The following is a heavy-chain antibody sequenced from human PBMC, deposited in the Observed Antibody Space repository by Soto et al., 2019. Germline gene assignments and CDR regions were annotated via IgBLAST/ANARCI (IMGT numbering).Heavy chain of an antibody. CDR1: GFSFRNYG. D-gene: IGHD2-2*01. CDR2: ISYEEINNK. CDR3: AKGYCSGPSCYRGYGMDV. J-gene: IGHJ6*02. V-gene: IGHV3-30*18. Sequence: QVQLVQSGGGVVQPGRSLRLSCVASGFSFRNYGMHWVRQAPGKGLEWVAVISYEEINNKNYADSVKGRFTISRDNSENTLYLQMDSLRAEDTAVYYWAKGYCSGPSCYRGYGMDVWGQGTTVTVSS.